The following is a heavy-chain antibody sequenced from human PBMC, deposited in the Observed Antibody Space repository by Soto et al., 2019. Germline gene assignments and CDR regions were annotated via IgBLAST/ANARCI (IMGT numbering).Heavy chain of an antibody. CDR1: GLTVDDDP. J-gene: IGHJ6*02. D-gene: IGHD6-19*01. CDR2: ISASARST. CDR3: AKDLGGWPPHIHYYYYGMDV. V-gene: IGHV3-23*01. Sequence: GGALRLSCEASGLTVDDDPMSLVRQAPGKGLEWGSAISASARSTYYAHSVKRRFTISRDNSKTTLYLQTTRLRAQATAVYYCAKDLGGWPPHIHYYYYGMDVWGQGTTVNASS.